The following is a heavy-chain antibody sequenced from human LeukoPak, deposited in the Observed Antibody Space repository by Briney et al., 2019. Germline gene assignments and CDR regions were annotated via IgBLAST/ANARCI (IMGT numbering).Heavy chain of an antibody. V-gene: IGHV4-4*07. CDR3: ARLATLSTVAARGRTWFDA. D-gene: IGHD6-6*01. J-gene: IGHJ5*02. Sequence: PSETPSLTCTVSGGSISSYYWSWIRQPAGKGLEWIGRIYTSGSTNYNPSLKSRVTMSVDTSKNQFSLKLSSVTAADTAVYYCARLATLSTVAARGRTWFDAWGQGTLVTVSS. CDR2: IYTSGST. CDR1: GGSISSYY.